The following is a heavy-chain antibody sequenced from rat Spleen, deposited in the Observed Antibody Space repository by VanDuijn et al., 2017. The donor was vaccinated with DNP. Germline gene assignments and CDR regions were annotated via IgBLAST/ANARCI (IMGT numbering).Heavy chain of an antibody. J-gene: IGHJ2*01. D-gene: IGHD1-11*01. V-gene: IGHV5S13*01. CDR2: INTGGTNT. Sequence: EVQLVESGGGLVQAGRSLKLSCAASGFTFSNYGMAWVRQAPAKGLEWVASINTGGTNTYYRDSVKGRFTISRDDAKNTLSLQMNSLRSEDTATYYCARDAGGPFDYWGQGVMVTVSS. CDR3: ARDAGGPFDY. CDR1: GFTFSNYG.